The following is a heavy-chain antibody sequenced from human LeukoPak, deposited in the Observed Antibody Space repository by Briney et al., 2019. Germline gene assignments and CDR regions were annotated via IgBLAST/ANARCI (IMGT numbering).Heavy chain of an antibody. V-gene: IGHV4-34*01. D-gene: IGHD3-22*01. Sequence: SETLSLTCAVYGGSFSGYYWSWIRQPPGKGLEWIGEINHSGSTNYNPSLKSRVTLSVDTSKNQFSLKLSSVTAADTAVYYCATRFYDSSGYLEGGNDYWGQGTLVTVSS. CDR2: INHSGST. J-gene: IGHJ4*02. CDR3: ATRFYDSSGYLEGGNDY. CDR1: GGSFSGYY.